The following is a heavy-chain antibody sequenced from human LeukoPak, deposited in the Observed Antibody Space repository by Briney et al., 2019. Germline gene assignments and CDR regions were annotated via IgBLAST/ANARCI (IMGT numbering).Heavy chain of an antibody. CDR2: ISAYNGNT. CDR3: ARVVPAAIPHYYYMDV. J-gene: IGHJ6*03. V-gene: IGHV1-18*04. D-gene: IGHD2-2*01. Sequence: KLGESLKISCKGSGYSFTSYWIGWVRQAPGQGLEWMGWISAYNGNTNYAQKLQGRVTMTTDTSTSTAYMELRSLRSDDTAVYYCARVVPAAIPHYYYMDVWGKGTTVTVSS. CDR1: GYSFTSYW.